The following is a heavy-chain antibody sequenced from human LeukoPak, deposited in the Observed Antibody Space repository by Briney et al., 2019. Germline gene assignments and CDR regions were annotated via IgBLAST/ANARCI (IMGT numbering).Heavy chain of an antibody. Sequence: HPGGSLRLSCAASGFTFSSYWMSWVRQAPGKGLEWVANIKQDGSEKYYVDSVKGRFTISRDNSKNTLYLQMNSLRAEDTAVYYCARDIGVVGATGDYWGQGTLVTVSS. CDR1: GFTFSSYW. CDR3: ARDIGVVGATGDY. V-gene: IGHV3-7*01. D-gene: IGHD1-26*01. J-gene: IGHJ4*02. CDR2: IKQDGSEK.